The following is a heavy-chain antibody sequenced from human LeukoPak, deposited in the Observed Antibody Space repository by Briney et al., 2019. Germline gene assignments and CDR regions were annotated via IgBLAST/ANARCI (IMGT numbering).Heavy chain of an antibody. D-gene: IGHD3-16*02. CDR3: ARVVGGYTPFDY. CDR1: GGSISSGGYY. CDR2: IYYSGST. J-gene: IGHJ4*02. Sequence: PSQTLSLTCTVSGGSISSGGYYWSWIRQHPGKGLEWIGYIYYSGSTYYNPSLKSRVTISVDTSKNQFSLKLSSVTAADTAVYYCARVVGGYTPFDYWGQGTLVTVSS. V-gene: IGHV4-31*03.